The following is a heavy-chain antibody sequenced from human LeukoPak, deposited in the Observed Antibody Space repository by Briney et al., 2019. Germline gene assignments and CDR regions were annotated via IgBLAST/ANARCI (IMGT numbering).Heavy chain of an antibody. V-gene: IGHV4-59*08. CDR1: GGSISSYY. CDR3: ARHCSSTSCYHSYDY. Sequence: PSETLSLTCTVSGGSISSYYWSWIRQPPGKGLEWIGYIYYSGSTNHNPSLKSRVTISVEKSKNKLSLKLSSVTAADTAVYYCARHCSSTSCYHSYDYWGQGTLVTVSS. D-gene: IGHD2-2*01. CDR2: IYYSGST. J-gene: IGHJ4*02.